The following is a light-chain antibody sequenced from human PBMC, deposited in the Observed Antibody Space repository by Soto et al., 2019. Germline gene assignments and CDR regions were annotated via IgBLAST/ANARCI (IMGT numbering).Light chain of an antibody. J-gene: IGKJ1*01. CDR3: QTYDKAPWT. V-gene: IGKV1-27*01. CDR2: GAS. Sequence: DIQMAQSPSSLSSSVGDRVTITCRASRGIYTHLAWYQQKPGNAPKLLIYGASTLQSGVPSRFRASGSGTDFVLTISGLQSEDVGTYFCQTYDKAPWTFGPGTRV. CDR1: RGIYTH.